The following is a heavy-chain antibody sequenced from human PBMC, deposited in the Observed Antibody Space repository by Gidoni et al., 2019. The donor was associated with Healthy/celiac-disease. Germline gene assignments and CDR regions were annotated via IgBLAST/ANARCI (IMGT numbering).Heavy chain of an antibody. Sequence: QVQLVESGGGVVQPGRSLRLSCAASGFTFSSYAMHWVRQAPGKGLEWVAVISYDGSNKYYADSVKGRFTISRDNSKNTLYLQMNSLRAEDTAVYYCARDGELGIPTYWYFDLWGRGTLVTVSS. CDR3: ARDGELGIPTYWYFDL. D-gene: IGHD7-27*01. CDR1: GFTFSSYA. J-gene: IGHJ2*01. V-gene: IGHV3-30-3*01. CDR2: ISYDGSNK.